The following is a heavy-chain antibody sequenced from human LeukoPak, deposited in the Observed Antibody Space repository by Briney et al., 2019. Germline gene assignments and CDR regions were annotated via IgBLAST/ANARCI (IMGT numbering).Heavy chain of an antibody. J-gene: IGHJ4*02. V-gene: IGHV3-53*01. CDR3: ARPASGGLSEDY. CDR1: GFNVSSRY. CDR2: IYSGGTI. Sequence: GGSLRLSCAASGFNVSSRYMSWVRQAPGKGLEWVSIIYSGGTIYYADFVRGRFTISRDTSKNMLYLQMSSLRADDTAVYYCARPASGGLSEDYWGQGTLVTVSS. D-gene: IGHD3-10*01.